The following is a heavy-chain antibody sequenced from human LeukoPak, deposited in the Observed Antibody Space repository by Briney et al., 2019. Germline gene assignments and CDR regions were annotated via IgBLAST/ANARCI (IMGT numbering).Heavy chain of an antibody. V-gene: IGHV1-69*01. D-gene: IGHD4-11*01. Sequence: SVKVSCKASGGTFSSYAISWVRQAPGQGLEWMGGIIPIFGTANYAQKFQGRVTITADESTSTAYMELSGLRSEDTAVYYCARDASTTDYYYYYMDVWGKGTTVTVSS. CDR1: GGTFSSYA. J-gene: IGHJ6*03. CDR2: IIPIFGTA. CDR3: ARDASTTDYYYYYMDV.